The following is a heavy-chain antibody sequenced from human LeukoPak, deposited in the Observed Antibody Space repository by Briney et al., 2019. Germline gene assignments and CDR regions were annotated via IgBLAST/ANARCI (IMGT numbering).Heavy chain of an antibody. D-gene: IGHD4-17*01. CDR1: GFTFSTYG. CDR2: IWYDGSNK. J-gene: IGHJ6*02. V-gene: IGHV3-33*01. Sequence: GGSLRLSCEASGFTFSTYGMHWVRQAPGKGLEWVAVIWYDGSNKNYADAVKGRFTISRDNSKNTLYLQMNSLRAEDTAVYYCARGGRTTWHGMDVWGQGTTVTVSS. CDR3: ARGGRTTWHGMDV.